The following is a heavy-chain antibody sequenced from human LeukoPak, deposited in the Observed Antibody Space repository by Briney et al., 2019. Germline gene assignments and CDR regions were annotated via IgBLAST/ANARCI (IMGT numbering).Heavy chain of an antibody. D-gene: IGHD6-6*01. J-gene: IGHJ4*02. V-gene: IGHV3-7*01. Sequence: GGSLRLSCAASGFTFSNYWMSWVRQAPGKGLEWVANINQGGSEKFYVDSVKGRFTISRDNAKNSLYLQMNSLRAEDTAVYYCARERITSSSFPSTIDYWGQGTLVTVSS. CDR2: INQGGSEK. CDR1: GFTFSNYW. CDR3: ARERITSSSFPSTIDY.